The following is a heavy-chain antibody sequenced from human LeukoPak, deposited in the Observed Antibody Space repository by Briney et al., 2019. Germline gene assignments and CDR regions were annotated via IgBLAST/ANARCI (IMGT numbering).Heavy chain of an antibody. J-gene: IGHJ6*02. CDR3: ARTGVDYYYYGMDV. Sequence: ASVQVSCQASGYTFTSYDINWVRQATGQGLEWMGWMNPNSGNTGYAQKFQGRVTMTRNTSISTAYMELSSLRSEDTAVYYCARTGVDYYYYGMDVWGQGTTVTVSS. CDR2: MNPNSGNT. CDR1: GYTFTSYD. V-gene: IGHV1-8*01. D-gene: IGHD1-14*01.